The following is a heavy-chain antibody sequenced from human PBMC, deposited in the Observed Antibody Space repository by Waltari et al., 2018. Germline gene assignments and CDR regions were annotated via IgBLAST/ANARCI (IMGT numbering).Heavy chain of an antibody. CDR2: IKTDGSKQ. CDR1: GFSFSDTW. CDR3: ARHGDFCFDY. Sequence: EVQVVESGGDLVQPGGSLRLSCAASGFSFSDTWMGWVRQAPGKGREWGANIKTDGSKQYYVGYVKGRFTISRDNAKNSLYLQMNSLRAEDTAVYYCARHGDFCFDYWGQGILVTVSS. V-gene: IGHV3-7*01. J-gene: IGHJ4*02.